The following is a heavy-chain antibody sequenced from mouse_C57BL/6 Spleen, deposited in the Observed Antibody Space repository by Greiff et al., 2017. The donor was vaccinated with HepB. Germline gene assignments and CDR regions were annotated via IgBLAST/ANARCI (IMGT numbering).Heavy chain of an antibody. Sequence: EVQLQQSGPVLVKPGASVKMSCKASGYTFTDYYMNWVKQSHGKSLEWIGVINPYNGGTSYNQKFKGKATLTVDKSSSTAYMELNSLTSEDSAVYYCARGGSSDWYFDVWGTGTTVTVSS. CDR2: INPYNGGT. J-gene: IGHJ1*03. CDR3: ARGGSSDWYFDV. V-gene: IGHV1-19*01. CDR1: GYTFTDYY. D-gene: IGHD1-1*01.